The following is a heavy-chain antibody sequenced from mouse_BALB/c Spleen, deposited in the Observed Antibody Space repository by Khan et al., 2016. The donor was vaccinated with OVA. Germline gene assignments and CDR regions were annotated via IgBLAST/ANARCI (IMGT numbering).Heavy chain of an antibody. V-gene: IGHV9-3*02. CDR1: GYIFTNNG. D-gene: IGHD2-2*01. J-gene: IGHJ3*01. CDR3: ARGSYYAYDATPY. CDR2: IKTKTGEP. Sequence: QIQLVQSGPELKKPGETVKISCKASGYIFTNNGMNWLKQPPGKGLKWMGWIKTKTGEPTYTEEFKGRFAFSLDTSASTSYLQINNLKNEDTATYFCARGSYYAYDATPYWGQGTLVTVSA.